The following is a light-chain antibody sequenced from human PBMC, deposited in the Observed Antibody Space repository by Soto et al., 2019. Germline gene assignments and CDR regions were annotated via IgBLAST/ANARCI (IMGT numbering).Light chain of an antibody. CDR3: QQFGSSPPYT. V-gene: IGKV3-20*01. CDR2: GAS. J-gene: IGKJ2*01. Sequence: EIVLTQSPGTLSLSPGERATLSCRASQSVGSNYLVWYQQKPDQAPRLLIYGASSRATDIPDRFSGSGSGTDFTLTISRLEPEDFAVYYCQQFGSSPPYTFGQGTKLEIK. CDR1: QSVGSNY.